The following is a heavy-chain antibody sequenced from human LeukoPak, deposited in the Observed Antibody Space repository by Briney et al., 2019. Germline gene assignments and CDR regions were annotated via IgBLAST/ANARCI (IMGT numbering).Heavy chain of an antibody. CDR1: GFTFSSYW. CDR3: AKAESRYSSGWYLADY. J-gene: IGHJ4*02. D-gene: IGHD6-19*01. CDR2: INSDGSST. Sequence: PGGSLRLSCAASGFTFSSYWMHWVRQAPGKGLVWVSRINSDGSSTSYADSVKGRFTISRDNSKNTLYLQMNSLRAEDTAVYYCAKAESRYSSGWYLADYWGQGTLVTVSS. V-gene: IGHV3-74*01.